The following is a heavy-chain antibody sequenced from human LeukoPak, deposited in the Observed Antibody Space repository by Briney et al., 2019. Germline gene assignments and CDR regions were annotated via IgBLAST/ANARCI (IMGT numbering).Heavy chain of an antibody. Sequence: ASVKVSCKASGYTFTGYYMHWVRRAPGQGLEWVGWINPNSGGTNYAQKFQGRVTMTRDTSISTAYMELSRLRSDDTAVYYCARWLVEGELPFDYWGQGTLVTVSS. J-gene: IGHJ4*02. CDR3: ARWLVEGELPFDY. CDR1: GYTFTGYY. D-gene: IGHD6-19*01. V-gene: IGHV1-2*02. CDR2: INPNSGGT.